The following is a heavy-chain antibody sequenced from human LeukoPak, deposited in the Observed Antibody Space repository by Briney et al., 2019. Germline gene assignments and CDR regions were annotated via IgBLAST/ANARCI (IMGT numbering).Heavy chain of an antibody. CDR1: GFTFSSYFW. J-gene: IGHJ4*02. Sequence: GGSLRLSCAASGFTFSSYFWMHWVRQAPGKGLVWVSRIRSDGGSSTYADSVKGRFTISRDNAKNALYLQMNTLRAEDTAVYYCVRDLDLGGYSSFVSWGQGTLVTVSS. CDR2: IRSDGGSS. D-gene: IGHD4-23*01. CDR3: VRDLDLGGYSSFVS. V-gene: IGHV3-74*01.